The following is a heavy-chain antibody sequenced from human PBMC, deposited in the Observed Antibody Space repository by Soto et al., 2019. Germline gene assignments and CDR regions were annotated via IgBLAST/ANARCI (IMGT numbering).Heavy chain of an antibody. Sequence: PGGSLRLSCAASGFTFSSYSMNWVRQAPGKGLEWVSSISSSSSYIYYADSVKGRFTISRDNAKNSLYLQMNSLRAEDTAVYYCAGGNPLYPNYYDSSGYLDYWGQGTLVTVSS. CDR3: AGGNPLYPNYYDSSGYLDY. J-gene: IGHJ4*02. V-gene: IGHV3-21*01. CDR2: ISSSSSYI. CDR1: GFTFSSYS. D-gene: IGHD3-22*01.